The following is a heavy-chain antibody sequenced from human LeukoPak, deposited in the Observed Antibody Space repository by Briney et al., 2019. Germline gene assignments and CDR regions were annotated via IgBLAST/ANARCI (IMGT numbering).Heavy chain of an antibody. CDR3: ARKDCSSTRCNRGYYYGMDV. V-gene: IGHV4-39*01. Sequence: SETLSLTCTVSGGSISSSSYYWGWIRQPPGKGLEWIGSIFYSGSTFYNPSLKSRVTISVDTSKNQFSLKLSSVTAADTAVYYCARKDCSSTRCNRGYYYGMDVWGQGTTVTVSS. J-gene: IGHJ6*02. CDR1: GGSISSSSYY. CDR2: IFYSGST. D-gene: IGHD2-2*02.